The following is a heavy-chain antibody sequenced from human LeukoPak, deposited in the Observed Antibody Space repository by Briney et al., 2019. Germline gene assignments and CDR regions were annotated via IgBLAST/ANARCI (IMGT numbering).Heavy chain of an antibody. CDR1: GGSVSSGSYY. D-gene: IGHD3-3*01. Sequence: SETLSLTCTVSGGSVSSGSYYWSWIRQPPGKGLEWIGYIYYSGSTNYNPSLKSRVTISVNTSKNQFSLKLSSVTAADTAVYYCARDLIFGVVAYFDLWGRGTLVTVSS. V-gene: IGHV4-61*01. J-gene: IGHJ2*01. CDR3: ARDLIFGVVAYFDL. CDR2: IYYSGST.